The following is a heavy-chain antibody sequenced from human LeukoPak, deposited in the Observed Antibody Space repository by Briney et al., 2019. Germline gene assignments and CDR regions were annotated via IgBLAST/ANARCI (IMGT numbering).Heavy chain of an antibody. CDR3: ATRVYCATTTWPGYGNYYYFMDV. J-gene: IGHJ6*03. D-gene: IGHD2-21*01. CDR2: FEPKEGEA. CDR1: GFTLSELS. Sequence: WASVKVSCKVSGFTLSELSTHWGPPAPGKGLGWVGGFEPKEGEAVYAERFRDRVILTDDRSSNTAYIDLSRLGADATGVYYCATRVYCATTTWPGYGNYYYFMDVWGEGTTVTV. V-gene: IGHV1-24*01.